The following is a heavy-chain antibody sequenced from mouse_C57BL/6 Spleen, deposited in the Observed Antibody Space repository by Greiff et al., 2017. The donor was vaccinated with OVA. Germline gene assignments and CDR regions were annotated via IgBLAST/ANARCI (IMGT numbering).Heavy chain of an antibody. Sequence: QVQLKESGPGLVAPSQSLSITCTVSGFSLTSYGVHWVRQPPGKGLEWLVVIWSDGSTTYNSALKSRLSISKDNSKSQVFLKMNSLQTDDTAMYYCVRHEDGYFAMDYWGQGTSVTVSS. CDR1: GFSLTSYG. D-gene: IGHD2-3*01. J-gene: IGHJ4*01. CDR3: VRHEDGYFAMDY. CDR2: IWSDGST. V-gene: IGHV2-6-1*01.